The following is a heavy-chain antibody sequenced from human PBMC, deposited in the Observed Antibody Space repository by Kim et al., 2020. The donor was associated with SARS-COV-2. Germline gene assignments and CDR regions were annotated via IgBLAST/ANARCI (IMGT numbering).Heavy chain of an antibody. Sequence: GGSLRLSCSTSGFTFSRRWMHWVRQAPGKGLEWVSTINPDGSIKRYTDSMKGRITIYRDNADNTMYLQVSSLRAEDTAMYHCTKDISRAFDIWGQGTLVT. CDR2: INPDGSIK. CDR3: TKDISRAFDI. CDR1: GFTFSRRW. V-gene: IGHV3-74*01. J-gene: IGHJ3*02. D-gene: IGHD3-9*01.